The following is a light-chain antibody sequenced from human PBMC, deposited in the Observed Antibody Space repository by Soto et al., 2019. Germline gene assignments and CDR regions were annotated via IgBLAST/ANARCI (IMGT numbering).Light chain of an antibody. V-gene: IGLV1-40*01. CDR3: QSYDSSLSGSV. CDR2: GNS. Sequence: QSVLTQPPSVSGAPGQRVTISCTGSSSNIGAGYDVHWYQQLPGTAPKLLIYGNSNLPSGVPDRFSGSKSGTSASLAITGLQAEDEADYYCQSYDSSLSGSVFCGGTKLTVL. CDR1: SSNIGAGYD. J-gene: IGLJ3*02.